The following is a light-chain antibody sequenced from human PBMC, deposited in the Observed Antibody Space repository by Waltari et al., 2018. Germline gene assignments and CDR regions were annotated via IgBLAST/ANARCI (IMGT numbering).Light chain of an antibody. CDR1: QSVGNF. Sequence: ELVLTQSPATLYLSPGERATLPCRASQSVGNFLAWYRQKPGQPPGLVIYDVSHRATGTPARFSGSGSGTDFTLTISTLQPEDFAFYFCQQRGNWAPLTFGGGTEVVIK. V-gene: IGKV3-11*01. CDR3: QQRGNWAPLT. J-gene: IGKJ4*01. CDR2: DVS.